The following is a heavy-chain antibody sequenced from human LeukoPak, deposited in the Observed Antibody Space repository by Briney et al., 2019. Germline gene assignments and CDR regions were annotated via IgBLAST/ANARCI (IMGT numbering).Heavy chain of an antibody. J-gene: IGHJ4*02. Sequence: GESLKISCKVSGYSFTSYWIGWVRQMPGKGLEWMGIIYPGDSDTRYSPSFQGHVSISADKSTSTAYLQWISLKASDTAMYYCARRSDRKGFDYWGQGTLVTVSS. D-gene: IGHD3-22*01. CDR3: ARRSDRKGFDY. CDR1: GYSFTSYW. V-gene: IGHV5-51*01. CDR2: IYPGDSDT.